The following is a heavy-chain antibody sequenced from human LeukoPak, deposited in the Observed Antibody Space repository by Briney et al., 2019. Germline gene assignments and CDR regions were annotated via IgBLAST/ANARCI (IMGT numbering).Heavy chain of an antibody. CDR1: GGTFSSYA. D-gene: IGHD6-6*01. Sequence: SVKVSCKASGGTFSSYAISWVRQAPGQGLEWMGGIIPIFGTANYAQEFQGRVTITTDESTSTAYMELSSLRSEDTAVYYCAREPSKYSSSSADYWGQGTLVTVSS. V-gene: IGHV1-69*05. CDR3: AREPSKYSSSSADY. J-gene: IGHJ4*02. CDR2: IIPIFGTA.